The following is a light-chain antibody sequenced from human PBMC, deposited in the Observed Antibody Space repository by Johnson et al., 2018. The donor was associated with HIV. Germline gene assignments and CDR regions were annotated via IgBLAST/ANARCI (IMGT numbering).Light chain of an antibody. V-gene: IGLV1-51*02. CDR1: TSNIGNNY. J-gene: IGLJ1*01. CDR3: GTWDSSLSAHFV. Sequence: QSVLTQPPSVSAAPGQKVTISCSGSTSNIGNNYVSWYQQLPGTAPKLLIYEKNKRPSGIPDRFSASKSGTSATLVITGLQTGDEADYYCGTWDSSLSAHFVFLTGTRVTV. CDR2: EKN.